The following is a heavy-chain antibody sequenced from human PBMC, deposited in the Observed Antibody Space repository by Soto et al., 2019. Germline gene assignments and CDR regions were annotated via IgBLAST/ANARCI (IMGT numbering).Heavy chain of an antibody. Sequence: DVQLVESGGGLVQPGGSLRLSCAASGFNFSRYWINWVRQAPGKGLEWVATKKQDGTETYYADSVKGRFTISRDNSKNSLYLQMNSLTAEDTAVYYCARDSDTYGYGGFDYWGQGTLVTVSS. V-gene: IGHV3-7*01. CDR2: KKQDGTET. D-gene: IGHD5-18*01. CDR3: ARDSDTYGYGGFDY. CDR1: GFNFSRYW. J-gene: IGHJ4*02.